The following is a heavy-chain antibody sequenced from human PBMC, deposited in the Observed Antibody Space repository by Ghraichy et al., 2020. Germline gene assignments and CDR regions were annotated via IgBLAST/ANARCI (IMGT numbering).Heavy chain of an antibody. D-gene: IGHD6-13*01. J-gene: IGHJ4*02. CDR1: GFTFNNYA. Sequence: GGSLRLSCAASGFTFNNYALHWVRQAPGKGLEWVAVIASDGKDKHHADSVQGRFTISRDNSKNTLSLQMNSLRGDDTAIYYCARDRSKAADYYIDYWGQGTQVTVSS. CDR2: IASDGKDK. V-gene: IGHV3-30*04. CDR3: ARDRSKAADYYIDY.